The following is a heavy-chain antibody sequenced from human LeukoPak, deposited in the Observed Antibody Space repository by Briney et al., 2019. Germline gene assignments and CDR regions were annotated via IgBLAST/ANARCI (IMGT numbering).Heavy chain of an antibody. V-gene: IGHV3-30*18. J-gene: IGHJ4*02. CDR1: GFTFSSYG. D-gene: IGHD3-10*01. Sequence: GGSLRLSCAASGFTFSSYGMHWVRQAPGKGLEWVAVISYDGSNKYYADSVKGRLTISRDNSKNTLYLQMNSLRAEDTAVYYCAKDLEPYYYGSGTADYWDQGTLVTVSS. CDR2: ISYDGSNK. CDR3: AKDLEPYYYGSGTADY.